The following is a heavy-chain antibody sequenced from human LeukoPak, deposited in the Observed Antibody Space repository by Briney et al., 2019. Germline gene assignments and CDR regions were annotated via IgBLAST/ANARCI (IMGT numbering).Heavy chain of an antibody. Sequence: PGGSLRLSCVVSGFTFSNNYMSWVRQAPRKGLEWVSLIYSGGSTYYADPVKGRFTISRDNSKNTVYLQMNSLRAEDTAMYYCARRDDHNGRDYWGQGTLVTVSS. CDR2: IYSGGST. CDR3: ARRDDHNGRDY. CDR1: GFTFSNNY. J-gene: IGHJ4*02. V-gene: IGHV3-53*01. D-gene: IGHD5-24*01.